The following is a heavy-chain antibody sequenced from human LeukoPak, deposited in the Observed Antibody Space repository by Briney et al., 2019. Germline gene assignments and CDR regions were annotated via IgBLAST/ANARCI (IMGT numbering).Heavy chain of an antibody. V-gene: IGHV1-69*04. CDR3: ARDWRPDAFDI. D-gene: IGHD6-6*01. Sequence: SVKVSCKASGGTFSSYTISWVRQAPGQGLEWMGRIIPILGIANYAQKFQGRVTITPEKSKRTAYMELSSLRSEDTAVYYCARDWRPDAFDIWGQGTMVTVSS. J-gene: IGHJ3*02. CDR1: GGTFSSYT. CDR2: IIPILGIA.